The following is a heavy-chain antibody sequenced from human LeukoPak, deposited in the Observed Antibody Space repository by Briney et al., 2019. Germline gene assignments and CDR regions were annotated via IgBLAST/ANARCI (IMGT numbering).Heavy chain of an antibody. J-gene: IGHJ5*02. CDR2: INHSGST. CDR1: DGSIRTYY. CDR3: AREGSGWPAGFDP. D-gene: IGHD6-19*01. V-gene: IGHV4-34*01. Sequence: SETLSLTCSVSDGSIRTYYWSWIRQSPGQGLEWIGEINHSGSTNYNPSLKSRVTISVDTSKNQFSLKLSSVTAADTAVYYCAREGSGWPAGFDPWGQGTLVTVSS.